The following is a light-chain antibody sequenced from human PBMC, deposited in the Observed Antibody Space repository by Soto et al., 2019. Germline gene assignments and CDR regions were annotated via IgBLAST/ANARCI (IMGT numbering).Light chain of an antibody. J-gene: IGLJ1*01. Sequence: QSVLTQPPSVSAAPGQKVTISCSGRSSNIGNNYVSWYQHLPGTAPKLLIYDNNNRPSGIPDRISGSKSGTSATLGITGLPTGDEADYYCATWDNSLSAAVFGPGTKVTVL. CDR2: DNN. CDR3: ATWDNSLSAAV. V-gene: IGLV1-51*01. CDR1: SSNIGNNY.